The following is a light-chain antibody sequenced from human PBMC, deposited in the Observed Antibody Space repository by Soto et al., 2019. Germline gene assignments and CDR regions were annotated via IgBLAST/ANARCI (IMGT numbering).Light chain of an antibody. CDR3: LQHNVFPRT. CDR1: QAIRND. V-gene: IGKV1-17*01. Sequence: DIQMTQSPSSLSASVGDRVTITCRASQAIRNDLAWYQQKPGRAPKRLIYGSSSSQSGVPSRFSGSGSGTEFTLTISSLQPEDFATYYCLQHNVFPRTFGQGTKVEIK. J-gene: IGKJ1*01. CDR2: GSS.